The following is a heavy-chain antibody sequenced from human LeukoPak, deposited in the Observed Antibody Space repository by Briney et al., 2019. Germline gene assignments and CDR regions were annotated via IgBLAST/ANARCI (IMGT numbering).Heavy chain of an antibody. CDR2: IYHSGST. Sequence: PSQTLSLTCAVSGGSISSGGYSWSWIRQPPGKGLEWIGYIYHSGSTYYNPSLKSRVTISVDRSKNQFSLKLSSVTAADTAVYYCAREKRGYCSGGSCYSSPPDYWGQGTLVTVSS. D-gene: IGHD2-15*01. CDR3: AREKRGYCSGGSCYSSPPDY. V-gene: IGHV4-30-2*01. J-gene: IGHJ4*02. CDR1: GGSISSGGYS.